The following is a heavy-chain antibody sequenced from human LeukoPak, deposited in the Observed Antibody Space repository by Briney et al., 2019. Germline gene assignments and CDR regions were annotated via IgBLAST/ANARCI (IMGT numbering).Heavy chain of an antibody. CDR2: INPNSGGT. Sequence: PLASVKVSCKASGDTFTGYYMHWVRQAPGQGLEWMGWINPNSGGTNYAQKFQGRVTMTRDTSISTAYMELSRLRSDDTAVYYCARASQITMIVVVPDYWGQGTLVTVSS. J-gene: IGHJ4*02. CDR3: ARASQITMIVVVPDY. CDR1: GDTFTGYY. D-gene: IGHD3-22*01. V-gene: IGHV1-2*02.